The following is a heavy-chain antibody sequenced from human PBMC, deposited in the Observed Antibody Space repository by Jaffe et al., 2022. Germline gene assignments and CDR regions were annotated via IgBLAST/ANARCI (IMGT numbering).Heavy chain of an antibody. CDR2: IYHSGST. Sequence: QVQLQESGPGLVKPSGTLSLTCAVSGGSISSSNWWSWIRQPPGKGLEWIGEIYHSGSTNYNPSLKSRVTISVDKSKNQFSLKLSSVTAADTAVYYCARLNGADIVVVVAATAAFDIWGQGTMVTVSS. CDR3: ARLNGADIVVVVAATAAFDI. CDR1: GGSISSSNW. V-gene: IGHV4-4*02. J-gene: IGHJ3*02. D-gene: IGHD2-15*01.